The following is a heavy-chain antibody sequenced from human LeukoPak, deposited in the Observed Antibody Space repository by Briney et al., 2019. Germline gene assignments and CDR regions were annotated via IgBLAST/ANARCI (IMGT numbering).Heavy chain of an antibody. J-gene: IGHJ4*02. CDR2: IWYDGSNK. D-gene: IGHD4-17*01. CDR1: GFTFSSYG. Sequence: PGRSLRLSCAASGFTFSSYGMHWVRQAPGKGLEWVAVIWYDGSNKYYADSVKGRFTISRDNSKNTLYLQMYSLRAEDTAVYYCAKPGDDYGDSGYFDYWGQGTLVTVSS. V-gene: IGHV3-33*06. CDR3: AKPGDDYGDSGYFDY.